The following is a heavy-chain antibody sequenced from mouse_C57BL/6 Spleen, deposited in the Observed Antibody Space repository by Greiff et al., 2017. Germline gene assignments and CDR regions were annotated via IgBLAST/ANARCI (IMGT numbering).Heavy chain of an antibody. J-gene: IGHJ2*01. CDR3: ARRKHDGVDY. CDR2: IDPSDSYT. Sequence: QVQLQQPGAELVKPGASVKLSCKASGYTFTSYWMQWVKQRPGQGLEWIGEIDPSDSYTNYNQKFKGKATLTVATSSSTAYIQLSSLTSWAAAVSYYARRKHDGVDYWGQGTTLTVSS. CDR1: GYTFTSYW. V-gene: IGHV1-50*01.